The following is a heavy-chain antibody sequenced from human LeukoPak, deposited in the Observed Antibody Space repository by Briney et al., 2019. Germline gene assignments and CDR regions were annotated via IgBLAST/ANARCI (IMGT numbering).Heavy chain of an antibody. CDR1: GFTVSSNY. J-gene: IGHJ4*02. D-gene: IGHD6-13*01. V-gene: IGHV3-66*01. CDR2: IYSGGST. Sequence: PGGSLRLSCAASGFTVSSNYMSWVRQAPGKGLEWVSVIYSGGSTYYADSVKGRFTISRDNSKNTLYLQMNSLRAEDTAVYYCTREGILAGVDYWGQGTLVTVSS. CDR3: TREGILAGVDY.